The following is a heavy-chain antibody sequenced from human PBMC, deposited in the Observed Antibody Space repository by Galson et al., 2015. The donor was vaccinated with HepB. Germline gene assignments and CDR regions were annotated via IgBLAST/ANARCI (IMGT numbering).Heavy chain of an antibody. CDR1: GLPFNNAW. V-gene: IGHV3-15*01. CDR2: IKSKTDGETT. D-gene: IGHD2-8*02. CDR3: TTDVYYSTYWSWLDP. Sequence: SPRLSCAASGLPFNNAWMTWVRQAPGMGLEWVGRIKSKTDGETTDYAAPVKGRFTISRDDSKNRLYLQMNSLKTEDTAVYYCTTDVYYSTYWSWLDPWGQGTLVTVSS. J-gene: IGHJ5*02.